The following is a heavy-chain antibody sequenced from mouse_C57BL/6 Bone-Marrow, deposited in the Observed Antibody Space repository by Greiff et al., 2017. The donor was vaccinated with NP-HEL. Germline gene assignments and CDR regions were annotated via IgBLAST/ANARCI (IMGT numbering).Heavy chain of an antibody. V-gene: IGHV3-6*01. Sequence: ESGPGLVKPSQSLSLTCSVTGYSITSGYYWNWIRQFPGNKLEWMGYISYDGSNNYNPSLKNRISITRDTSKNQFFLKLNSVTTEDTATYYCAVLFAYWGQGTLVTVSA. CDR2: ISYDGSN. J-gene: IGHJ3*01. CDR1: GYSITSGYY. CDR3: AVLFAY.